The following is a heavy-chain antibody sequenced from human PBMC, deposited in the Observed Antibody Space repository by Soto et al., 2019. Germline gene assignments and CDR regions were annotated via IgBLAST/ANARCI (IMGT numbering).Heavy chain of an antibody. V-gene: IGHV3-66*01. CDR3: ARDQGYSHY. Sequence: PGGSLRLSCAASGFTVSSNCMTWVRQAPGKGLEWVSVIFSGGSTSYADSVKGRFTISRDNSKNTLYLQMNSLRAEDTAVYYCARDQGYSHYWGQGTLVTVSS. CDR2: IFSGGST. J-gene: IGHJ4*02. CDR1: GFTVSSNC. D-gene: IGHD5-18*01.